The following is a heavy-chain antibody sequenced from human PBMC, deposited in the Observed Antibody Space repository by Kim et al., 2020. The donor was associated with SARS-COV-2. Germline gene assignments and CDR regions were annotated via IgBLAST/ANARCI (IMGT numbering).Heavy chain of an antibody. J-gene: IGHJ3*02. CDR3: ARDPEPNEAFDI. Sequence: DYAVSVKSRININPATSKNQFSLHLNSGTPEDTAVYYCARDPEPNEAFDIWGQGTMVTVSS. V-gene: IGHV6-1*01.